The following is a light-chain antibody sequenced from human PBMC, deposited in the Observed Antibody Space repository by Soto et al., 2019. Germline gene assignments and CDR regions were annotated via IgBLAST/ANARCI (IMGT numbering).Light chain of an antibody. CDR3: QQYGSSRGT. CDR2: GAS. Sequence: EIVLTQSPGTVSLSPGERATLSCMASQSVSSSYLAWYQQTPGQAPRLLIYGASSRATGIPDRFSGSGSGTDFTLTISRLEPEDFAVYYCQQYGSSRGTFGQGTKVDNK. V-gene: IGKV3-20*01. CDR1: QSVSSSY. J-gene: IGKJ1*01.